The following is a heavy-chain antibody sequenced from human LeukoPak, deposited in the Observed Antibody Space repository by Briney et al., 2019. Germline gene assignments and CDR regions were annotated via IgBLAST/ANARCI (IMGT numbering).Heavy chain of an antibody. V-gene: IGHV1-18*01. J-gene: IGHJ4*02. Sequence: ASVKVPCKASGVTFSDYALNWVRQAPGQGLEWMGWISAYNGNTNYAQKLQGRVTMTTDTSTSTAYMELRSLRSDDTAVYYCARWSEQQLSSGYWGQGTLVTVSS. CDR1: GVTFSDYA. D-gene: IGHD6-13*01. CDR2: ISAYNGNT. CDR3: ARWSEQQLSSGY.